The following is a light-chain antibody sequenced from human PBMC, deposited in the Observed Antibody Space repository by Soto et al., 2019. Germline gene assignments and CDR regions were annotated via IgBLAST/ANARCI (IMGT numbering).Light chain of an antibody. CDR3: QQSYSTPIT. CDR1: QFISTY. CDR2: TTS. V-gene: IGKV1-39*01. J-gene: IGKJ5*01. Sequence: DIQSTQSPSSLSASVGDTVTITCRPSQFISTYLNWYQQKPGKAPNLLTYTTSSLHSGVPPRFSGSGSGTDFTLTIRSLQTEDFATYYCQQSYSTPITVGQGTRREI.